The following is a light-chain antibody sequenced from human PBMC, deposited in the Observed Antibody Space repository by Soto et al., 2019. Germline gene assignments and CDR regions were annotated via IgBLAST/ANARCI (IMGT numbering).Light chain of an antibody. CDR1: QSVNSN. CDR2: GAS. Sequence: EIVRTQSPATLSVSRGERATLSCRASQSVNSNLAWYQQKPGQAPRLLLYGASTRATGIPARFSGSGSGTEFTLTISSLQSEDFAVYYCQQYNNWPPLTFGGGTQVEIK. V-gene: IGKV3-15*01. CDR3: QQYNNWPPLT. J-gene: IGKJ4*01.